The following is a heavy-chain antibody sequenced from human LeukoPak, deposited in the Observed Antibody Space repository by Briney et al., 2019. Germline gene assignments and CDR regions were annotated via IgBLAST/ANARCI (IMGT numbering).Heavy chain of an antibody. CDR2: XSYDGSNK. Sequence: GGSLRLSCAASGFTFSSYAMHWVRQAPGKGLDWVAVXSYDGSNKYYADSVXGRFTISRDNSKNTLYLQMNSLRAEDTAAYYXAXXIVYXGSGTYFYYYYMDVWGKGTTVTVSS. J-gene: IGHJ6*03. V-gene: IGHV3-30-3*01. CDR1: GFTFSSYA. D-gene: IGHD3-10*01. CDR3: AXXIVYXGSGTYFYYYYMDV.